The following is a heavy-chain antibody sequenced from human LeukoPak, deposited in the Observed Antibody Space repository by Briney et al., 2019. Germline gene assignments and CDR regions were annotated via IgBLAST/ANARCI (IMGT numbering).Heavy chain of an antibody. CDR2: INGDGRNI. D-gene: IGHD2-2*01. CDR1: GFTFSSYW. Sequence: GGSLRLSCATSGFTFSSYWMHWVRQDPRKGLVWVSRINGDGRNINYADSVRGRFTISRDNAKNTLYLQMNTLRVEDTAVYYCARDAHCSSTSCYNFDYWGQGTLVTVSS. V-gene: IGHV3-74*01. J-gene: IGHJ4*02. CDR3: ARDAHCSSTSCYNFDY.